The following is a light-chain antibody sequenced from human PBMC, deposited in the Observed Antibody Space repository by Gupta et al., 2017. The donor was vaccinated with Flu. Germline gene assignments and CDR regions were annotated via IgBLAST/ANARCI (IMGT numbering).Light chain of an antibody. CDR2: GYN. Sequence: QSVLTKPPAVSGAQGKRVTISCTGDSSNIGAGHDVHWYQQLPGTAPKRLSYGYNNRPSWVPDRFSGSKSCTSASLATTALTAEDEADFYCQSYDDRLTAYVFGSGTKLKVL. CDR3: QSYDDRLTAYV. J-gene: IGLJ1*01. CDR1: SSNIGAGHD. V-gene: IGLV1-40*01.